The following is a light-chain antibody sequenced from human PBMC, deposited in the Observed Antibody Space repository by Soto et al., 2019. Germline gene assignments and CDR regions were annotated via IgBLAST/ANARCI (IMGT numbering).Light chain of an antibody. J-gene: IGKJ4*01. CDR3: QQYGSSPAT. V-gene: IGKV3D-15*02. Sequence: EIVMTQSPTILSVSPGERATLSCRASQSVSSNLAWYQQKPGQAPRLLIYGVYTRAPGIPARFSGSGSGTEFTLTISSLQSEDFAVYYCQQYGSSPATFGGGTKVDIK. CDR2: GVY. CDR1: QSVSSN.